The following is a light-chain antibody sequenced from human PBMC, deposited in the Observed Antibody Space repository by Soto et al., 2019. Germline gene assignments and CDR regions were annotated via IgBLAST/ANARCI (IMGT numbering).Light chain of an antibody. CDR1: QSVSNNY. CDR2: GSS. Sequence: EVVLTQSPGTLSLSPGERATLSCRASQSVSNNYFAWYQQKPRQAPRLLIFGSSDRATGIPDGFRGSGSGAVVTLTISILEPEDVAVYYCQQYGSSPPWTFGQGTKLEIK. J-gene: IGKJ2*02. CDR3: QQYGSSPPWT. V-gene: IGKV3-20*01.